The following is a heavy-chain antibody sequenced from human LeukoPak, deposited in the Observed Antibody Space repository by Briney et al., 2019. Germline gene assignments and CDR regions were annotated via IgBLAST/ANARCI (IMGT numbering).Heavy chain of an antibody. Sequence: PGGSLRLSCAASGFTFSSYSMNWVRQAPGKGLEWVSSISNDAKYIYYADSLKGRFTVSRDNAKNSLYLQMNSLAVEDTAVYYCTTPAAGPRAEYSQYWGQGTLVTVSS. CDR3: TTPAAGPRAEYSQY. V-gene: IGHV3-21*01. CDR1: GFTFSSYS. CDR2: ISNDAKYI. D-gene: IGHD6-13*01. J-gene: IGHJ1*01.